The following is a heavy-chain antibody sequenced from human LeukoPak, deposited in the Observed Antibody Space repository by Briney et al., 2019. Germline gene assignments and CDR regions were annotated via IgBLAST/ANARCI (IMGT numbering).Heavy chain of an antibody. CDR3: ARVPRSYYYYYMDV. Sequence: SETLSLTCNVSGGSISGYHWSWIRQPPGKGLEWLGYIYYSGSSNYNPSLKSRVTMSADTSKNRFSLKLSSVTAADTAVYYCARVPRSYYYYYMDVWGKGTTVTVSS. CDR2: IYYSGSS. CDR1: GGSISGYH. J-gene: IGHJ6*03. V-gene: IGHV4-59*01.